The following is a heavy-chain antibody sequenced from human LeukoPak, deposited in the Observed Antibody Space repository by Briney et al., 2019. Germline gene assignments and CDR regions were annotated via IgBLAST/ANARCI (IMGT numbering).Heavy chain of an antibody. J-gene: IGHJ6*02. CDR1: GGSISSYY. CDR2: IYTSGST. CDR3: ARDGIAAAGTGDYYYYGMDV. V-gene: IGHV4-4*07. Sequence: SETLSLTCTVSGGSISSYYWSWIRQPAGKGLEWIGRIYTSGSTNYNPSLKSRVAMSVDTSKNQFSLKLSSVTAADTAVYYCARDGIAAAGTGDYYYYGMDVWGRGTTVTVSS. D-gene: IGHD6-13*01.